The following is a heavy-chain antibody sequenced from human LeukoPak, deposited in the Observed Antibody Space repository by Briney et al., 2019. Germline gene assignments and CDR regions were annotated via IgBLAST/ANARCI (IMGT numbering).Heavy chain of an antibody. V-gene: IGHV4-39*01. CDR3: ARLIWFDP. CDR1: GGSISSSSYY. CDR2: IYYSGST. Sequence: SETLSLTCTVSGGSISSSSYYWGWIRQPPGKGLEWIRSIYYSGSTYYNPSLKSRVTISVDTSKNQFSLKLSSVTAADTAVYYCARLIWFDPWGQGTLVTVSS. J-gene: IGHJ5*02.